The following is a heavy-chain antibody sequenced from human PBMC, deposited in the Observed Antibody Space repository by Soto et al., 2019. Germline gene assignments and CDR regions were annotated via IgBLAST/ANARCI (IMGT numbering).Heavy chain of an antibody. CDR2: FYWDDDK. CDR3: AYRKGAATGTGNWFDP. D-gene: IGHD1-1*01. V-gene: IGHV2-5*02. CDR1: GFSLSTNGVG. J-gene: IGHJ5*02. Sequence: QITLKESGPTVVKPTETLTLTCTFSGFSLSTNGVGVGWIHQPPGKALEWLGLFYWDDDKRYSPSLEGRLTISKDTSKNQVVLTMTNMDPVDTGTYYCAYRKGAATGTGNWFDPWGQGIPVTVSS.